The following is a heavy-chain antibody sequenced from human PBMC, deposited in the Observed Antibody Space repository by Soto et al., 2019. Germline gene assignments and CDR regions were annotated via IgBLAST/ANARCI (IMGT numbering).Heavy chain of an antibody. V-gene: IGHV3-23*01. CDR2: IRGSST. CDR3: ATGPDY. J-gene: IGHJ4*02. Sequence: EVQLLESGGGLVQPGGSLRLSCAASGFTFSSDAMTWVRQAPGKGLEWVSGIRGSSTYYADSVKGRFTVSRDNSKDTLYLQMNSLRAEDRAIYYCATGPDYWGQGTLVTVSS. CDR1: GFTFSSDA.